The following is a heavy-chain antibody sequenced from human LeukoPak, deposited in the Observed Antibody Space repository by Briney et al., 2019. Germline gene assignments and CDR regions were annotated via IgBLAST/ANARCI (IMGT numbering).Heavy chain of an antibody. D-gene: IGHD2-21*02. Sequence: ASVKVSCKAFGYTFTSNYMHWVRQAPGQGPEWMGVISPSGGSTTYAQKFQGRVTLTRDMSTSTDYLELSSLRSEDTAVYYCARGIGDRFRLQHVIDYWGQGTLVTVSS. CDR3: ARGIGDRFRLQHVIDY. CDR1: GYTFTSNY. V-gene: IGHV1-46*01. CDR2: ISPSGGST. J-gene: IGHJ4*02.